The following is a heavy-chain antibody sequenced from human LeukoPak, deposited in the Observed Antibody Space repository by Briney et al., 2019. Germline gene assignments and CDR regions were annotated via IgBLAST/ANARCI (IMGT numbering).Heavy chain of an antibody. CDR1: GFTFSGYW. J-gene: IGHJ6*03. Sequence: GGSLRLSCAASGFTFSGYWMSWVRQTPGKGLEWVANINHGGSEKYYVDSVKGRFTISRDNAKNSLFLQMNSLRAEDTAVYYCARVLRYCSGGNCYSGGLGYMDVWGKGTTVTISS. D-gene: IGHD2-15*01. CDR2: INHGGSEK. CDR3: ARVLRYCSGGNCYSGGLGYMDV. V-gene: IGHV3-7*03.